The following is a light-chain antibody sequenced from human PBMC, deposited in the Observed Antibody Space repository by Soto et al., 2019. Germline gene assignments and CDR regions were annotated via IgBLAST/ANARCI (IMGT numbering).Light chain of an antibody. CDR2: WAS. J-gene: IGKJ4*01. V-gene: IGKV4-1*01. Sequence: DIVMTQSPDSLAVSLGERATINCKSSQSVLYSSNNKNYLAWYQQKPGQPPKLLIYWASTRESGVPDRFSGSGSGTDFTLTISSLQAEDVAVYYCQQYYSTPLTFAGGTKVAIK. CDR1: QSVLYSSNNKNY. CDR3: QQYYSTPLT.